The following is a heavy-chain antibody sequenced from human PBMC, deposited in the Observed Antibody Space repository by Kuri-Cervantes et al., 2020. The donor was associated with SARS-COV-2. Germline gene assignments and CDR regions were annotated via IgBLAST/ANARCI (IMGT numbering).Heavy chain of an antibody. V-gene: IGHV1-46*01. CDR2: INPSRGST. Sequence: ASVTVSCKASGYTFTSYYMHWVRQAPGQGLEWMGIINPSRGSTNYAQKFQVRVTITADESTSTAYLELSSLSSEDTAVYYCARVAQYYDFWSWYGMDVWGQGTTVTVSS. D-gene: IGHD3-3*01. CDR1: GYTFTSYY. J-gene: IGHJ6*02. CDR3: ARVAQYYDFWSWYGMDV.